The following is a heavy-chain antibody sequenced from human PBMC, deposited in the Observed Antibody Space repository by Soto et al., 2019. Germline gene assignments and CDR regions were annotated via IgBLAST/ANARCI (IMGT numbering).Heavy chain of an antibody. J-gene: IGHJ4*02. Sequence: ASVKVSCKASGYTFTNYGISWVRQAPGRGLEWMGWINTENDVTHYTQEFQGRVTMTTDTSTNTAYMELSSLRSEDTAVYYCATARVVVAATGFDYWGQGTLVTVSS. V-gene: IGHV1-18*01. CDR3: ATARVVVAATGFDY. D-gene: IGHD2-15*01. CDR2: INTENDVT. CDR1: GYTFTNYG.